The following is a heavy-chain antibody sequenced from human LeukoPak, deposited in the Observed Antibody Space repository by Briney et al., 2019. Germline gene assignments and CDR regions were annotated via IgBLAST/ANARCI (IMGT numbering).Heavy chain of an antibody. V-gene: IGHV3-21*01. D-gene: IGHD4-17*01. CDR3: ARLRDTVTSASDY. CDR1: GFSIRTYS. J-gene: IGHJ4*02. CDR2: ISSSGGYI. Sequence: GGSLRLSCAASGFSIRTYSMTWVRQAPGKGLEWVSTISSSGGYIYYADSVKGRFTISRDTAKNSLYLQMNSLRVEDTAVYNCARLRDTVTSASDYWGQGTLVTVSS.